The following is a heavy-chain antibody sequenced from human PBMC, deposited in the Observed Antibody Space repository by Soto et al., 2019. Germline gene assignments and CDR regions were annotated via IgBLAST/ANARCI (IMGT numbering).Heavy chain of an antibody. CDR3: AVLSIAAVVDF. Sequence: EEQLVESGGGLVQPGGSLRLSCAASGFIFSNFWINWVRQAPGKGLEWVASINQDGSEKYYVDSVKGRFTISSDNAKNSLYLQMNSLRAEDTAVYYCAVLSIAAVVDFWGQGTLVTVSS. CDR1: GFIFSNFW. CDR2: INQDGSEK. J-gene: IGHJ4*02. D-gene: IGHD6-25*01. V-gene: IGHV3-7*01.